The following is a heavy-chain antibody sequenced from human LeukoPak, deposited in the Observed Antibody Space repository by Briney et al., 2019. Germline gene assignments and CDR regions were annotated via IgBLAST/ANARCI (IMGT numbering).Heavy chain of an antibody. V-gene: IGHV3-30*02. D-gene: IGHD6-13*01. J-gene: IGHJ4*02. CDR1: GFTFSSYG. CDR3: ARGRQSSSTWLTGY. Sequence: PGGSLRLSCAASGFTFSSYGMHWVRQAPGKGLEWVAFIRYDGSNKYYADSVQGRFTVSRDNAKTTLYLQMNGLRAEDTAVYYCARGRQSSSTWLTGYWGQGTLVTVSS. CDR2: IRYDGSNK.